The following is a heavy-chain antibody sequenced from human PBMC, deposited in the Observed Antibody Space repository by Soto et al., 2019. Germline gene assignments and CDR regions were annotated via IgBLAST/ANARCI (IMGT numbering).Heavy chain of an antibody. J-gene: IGHJ4*02. D-gene: IGHD5-12*01. Sequence: PGGSLRLSCATSGFTFSDYSMNWVRQAPGKGLEWVSSISSSGNYIYSADSVKGLFTISRDNTKSSLNLQMNSLRAEDTAVYYCARTGRWLQFEDYWGQGTLVTVSS. CDR2: ISSSGNYI. CDR1: GFTFSDYS. CDR3: ARTGRWLQFEDY. V-gene: IGHV3-21*01.